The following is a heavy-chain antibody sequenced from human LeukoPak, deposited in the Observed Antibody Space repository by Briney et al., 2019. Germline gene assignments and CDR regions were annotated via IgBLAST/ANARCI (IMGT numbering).Heavy chain of an antibody. CDR2: IYTSGST. CDR3: VRSIAAAHWFDP. V-gene: IGHV4-4*07. Sequence: SETLSLTCTVSGGSISSYYWSWIRQPAGKGLEWIGRIYTSGSTNYNPSLKSRVTMSVDTSKNQFSLKLSSVTAADTAVYYCVRSIAAAHWFDPWGQGTLVTVSS. CDR1: GGSISSYY. J-gene: IGHJ5*02. D-gene: IGHD6-13*01.